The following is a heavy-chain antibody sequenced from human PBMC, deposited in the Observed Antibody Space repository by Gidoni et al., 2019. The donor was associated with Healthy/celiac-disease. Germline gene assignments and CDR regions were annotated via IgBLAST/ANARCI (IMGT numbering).Heavy chain of an antibody. CDR2: IDYSGST. CDR3: ARQGGDRAYDFWSGYYNRGQYYYYGMDV. CDR1: GGSISSSSYY. Sequence: QLQLQESGPGLVKPSETLSRTCTVAGGSISSSSYYWGWIRKPPGKGLEWIGSIDYSGSTYSHPSLHSRVTISVDTSKTQFSLMLSSVTAADTAVYYCARQGGDRAYDFWSGYYNRGQYYYYGMDVWVQVTTVTVSS. J-gene: IGHJ6*02. D-gene: IGHD3-3*01. V-gene: IGHV4-39*01.